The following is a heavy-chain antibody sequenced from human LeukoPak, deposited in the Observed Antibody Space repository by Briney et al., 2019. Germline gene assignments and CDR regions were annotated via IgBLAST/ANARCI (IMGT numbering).Heavy chain of an antibody. D-gene: IGHD3-22*01. Sequence: ASVKVSCKASGYTFTGYYLRWVRQAPGQGLEWMGWINPHNGGTNYAQKFQGRVTMTRDTSITTAYMELSRLRSDDTAVYYCARGEEGGIIVVLWGQGTLVTVSS. V-gene: IGHV1-2*02. CDR2: INPHNGGT. CDR1: GYTFTGYY. CDR3: ARGEEGGIIVVL. J-gene: IGHJ4*02.